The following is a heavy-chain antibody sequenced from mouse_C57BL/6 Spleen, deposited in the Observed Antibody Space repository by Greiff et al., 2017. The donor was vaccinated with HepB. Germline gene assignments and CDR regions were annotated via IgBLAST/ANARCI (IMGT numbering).Heavy chain of an antibody. CDR2: IRNKANGYTT. CDR1: GFTFTDYY. Sequence: EVMLVESGGGLVQPGGSLSLSCAASGFTFTDYYMSWVRQPPGKALEWLGFIRNKANGYTTEYSASVKGRFTISRDNSQSILYLQMNALRAEDSATYYCARWDSNSVYYFDYWGQGTTLTVSS. D-gene: IGHD2-5*01. V-gene: IGHV7-3*01. J-gene: IGHJ2*01. CDR3: ARWDSNSVYYFDY.